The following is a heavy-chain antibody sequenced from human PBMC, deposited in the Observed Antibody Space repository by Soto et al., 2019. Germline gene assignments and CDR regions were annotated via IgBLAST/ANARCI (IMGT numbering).Heavy chain of an antibody. CDR1: GYTFTGYY. CDR3: VREGYCSSTSCYAGMDV. CDR2: INPNSGGT. Sequence: ASVKVSCKASGYTFTGYYMHWVRQAPGQGLEWMGWINPNSGGTNYAQKFQGWVTMTRDTSISTAYMELSRLRSDDTAVYYCVREGYCSSTSCYAGMDVWGQGTTVTVSS. V-gene: IGHV1-2*04. D-gene: IGHD2-2*01. J-gene: IGHJ6*02.